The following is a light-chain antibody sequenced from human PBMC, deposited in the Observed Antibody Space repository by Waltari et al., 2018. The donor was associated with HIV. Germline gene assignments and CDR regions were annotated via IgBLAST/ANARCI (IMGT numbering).Light chain of an antibody. CDR1: SSDVGGYNY. CDR3: CSYAGSYTFV. CDR2: DVT. V-gene: IGLV2-11*01. Sequence: SALTQPRSVSGSPGQSVTISCTGTSSDVGGYNYVSWYQQHPGKAPKLMIYDVTKRPSGVPVRFSGSKSGNTASLTISGLQAEDEADYYCCSYAGSYTFVFGGGTKVTVL. J-gene: IGLJ2*01.